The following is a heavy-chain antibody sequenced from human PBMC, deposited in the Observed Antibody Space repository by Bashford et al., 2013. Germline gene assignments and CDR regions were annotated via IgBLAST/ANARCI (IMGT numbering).Heavy chain of an antibody. J-gene: IGHJ4*02. CDR3: AAGGYDYVWGSYRPAFGY. D-gene: IGHD3-16*02. CDR1: GGSISSYY. Sequence: RPLLYSSETLSLTCTVSGGSISSYYWSWIRQPPGKGLEWIGYIYYSGSTNYNPSLKSRVTISVDTSKNQFSLKLSSVTAADTAVYYCAAGGYDYVWGSYRPAFGYWGQGTLVTVSS. V-gene: IGHV4-59*01. CDR2: IYYSGST.